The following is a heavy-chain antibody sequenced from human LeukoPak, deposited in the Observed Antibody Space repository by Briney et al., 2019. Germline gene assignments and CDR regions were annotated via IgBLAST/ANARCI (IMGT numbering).Heavy chain of an antibody. CDR1: GFTFSSYE. D-gene: IGHD3-10*01. J-gene: IGHJ4*02. V-gene: IGHV3-48*03. Sequence: GGSLRLSCAASGFTFSSYEMNWVRQAPGKGLEWVSYISSSGSTIYYADSVKGRFTISRDNAKNSLYLQMNSLRAEDTAVYYCASAGWFGEGYFGYWGQGTLVTVSS. CDR2: ISSSGSTI. CDR3: ASAGWFGEGYFGY.